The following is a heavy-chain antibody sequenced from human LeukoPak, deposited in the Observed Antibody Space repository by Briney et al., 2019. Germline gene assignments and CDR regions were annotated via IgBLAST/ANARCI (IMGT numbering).Heavy chain of an antibody. CDR1: GFTFSSYA. J-gene: IGHJ4*02. V-gene: IGHV3-23*01. CDR3: ARGPDTVWGPL. Sequence: PGGSLRLSCAASGFTFSSYAMSWVRQAPGKGLEWVSAISGSGGSTYYADSVKGRFTISRDNAKNSLYLQMNSLRAEDTAVYYCARGPDTVWGPLWGQGTLVTVSS. D-gene: IGHD5-18*01. CDR2: ISGSGGST.